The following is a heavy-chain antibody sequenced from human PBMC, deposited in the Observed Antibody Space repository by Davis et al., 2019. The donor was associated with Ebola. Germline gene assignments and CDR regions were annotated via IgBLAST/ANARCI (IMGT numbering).Heavy chain of an antibody. D-gene: IGHD6-6*01. CDR3: ASHLGYSSSHIDY. CDR2: ISATGVST. CDR1: GLTFNSHA. Sequence: GVLKISCAASGLTFNSHAMSWVRQAPGKGLEWVSVISATGVSTYSIDSVKGRFIISRDNSKNTLYLQMNSLRAEDTAVYYCASHLGYSSSHIDYWGQGTVVTVSS. V-gene: IGHV3-23*01. J-gene: IGHJ4*02.